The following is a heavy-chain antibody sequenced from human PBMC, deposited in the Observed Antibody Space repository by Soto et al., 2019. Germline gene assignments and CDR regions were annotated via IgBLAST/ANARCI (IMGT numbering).Heavy chain of an antibody. CDR1: GFTFSSYG. J-gene: IGHJ4*02. V-gene: IGHV3-33*01. CDR2: IWYDGSNK. Sequence: GGFLRLSCAASGFTFSSYGMHWVRQAPGKGVEWVAVIWYDGSNKYYADSVKGRFTISRDNSKNTLYLQMNSLRAEDTAVYYCARGTFRYSSGYYYGFDYRGQGTLVTVSS. CDR3: ARGTFRYSSGYYYGFDY. D-gene: IGHD3-22*01.